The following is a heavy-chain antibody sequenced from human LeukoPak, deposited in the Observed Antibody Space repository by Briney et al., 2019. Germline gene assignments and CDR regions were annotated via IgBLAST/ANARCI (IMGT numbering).Heavy chain of an antibody. CDR1: GFTFSSYE. CDR3: ARDRDLARTVITFDY. CDR2: ISSSGSTI. D-gene: IGHD4-17*01. Sequence: GGSLRLSCAASGFTFSSYEMHWVRQAPGKGLEWVSYISSSGSTIYYADSVKGRFTISRDNAKNSLYLQMNSLRAEDTAVYYCARDRDLARTVITFDYWGQGTLVTVSS. J-gene: IGHJ4*02. V-gene: IGHV3-48*03.